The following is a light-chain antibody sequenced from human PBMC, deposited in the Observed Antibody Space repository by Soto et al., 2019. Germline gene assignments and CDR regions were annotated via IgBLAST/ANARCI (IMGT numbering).Light chain of an antibody. CDR2: GAS. Sequence: EIVMTQSPATLSVSPGERATLSCRASQSVSSNLAWYQQKPGQAPRLLIYGASTRATGIPARFSGSGSGTEFTLTISSLQSEDFAVYDCQQYNNSPPRTFGQGPKVDIK. CDR1: QSVSSN. CDR3: QQYNNSPPRT. V-gene: IGKV3-15*01. J-gene: IGKJ1*01.